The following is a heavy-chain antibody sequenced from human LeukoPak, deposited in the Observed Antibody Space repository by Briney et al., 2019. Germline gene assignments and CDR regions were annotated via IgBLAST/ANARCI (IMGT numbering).Heavy chain of an antibody. Sequence: SETLSLTCTVSGGSISSFYWSWVRQPPGKGLEWVGYIYYSGSTNYNASRKSRVTISVDTSKNQFSLKLSSVTAADTAVYYCARETYYYDSSAYTATGYYYYYMDVWGKGTTVTVSS. CDR1: GGSISSFY. CDR3: ARETYYYDSSAYTATGYYYYYMDV. V-gene: IGHV4-59*01. CDR2: IYYSGST. J-gene: IGHJ6*03. D-gene: IGHD3-22*01.